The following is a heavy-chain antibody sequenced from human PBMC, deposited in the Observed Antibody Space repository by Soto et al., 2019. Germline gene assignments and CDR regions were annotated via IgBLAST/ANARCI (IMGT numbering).Heavy chain of an antibody. CDR1: GGSISSGGYS. CDR3: AREMVVPAARGYYYYYGMDV. CDR2: IYHSGST. Sequence: SETLSLTCAVSGGSISSGGYSWSWIRQPPGKGLEWIGYIYHSGSTYYNPSLKSRVTISVDRSKNQFSLKLSSVTAADTAVYYCAREMVVPAARGYYYYYGMDVWGQGTTVTVSS. V-gene: IGHV4-30-2*01. J-gene: IGHJ6*02. D-gene: IGHD2-2*01.